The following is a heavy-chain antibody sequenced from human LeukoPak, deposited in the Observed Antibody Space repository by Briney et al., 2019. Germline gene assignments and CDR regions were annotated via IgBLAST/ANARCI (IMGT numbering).Heavy chain of an antibody. D-gene: IGHD5-12*01. J-gene: IGHJ4*02. Sequence: AETLSLTCAVYGGSFSGYQWTWIRQPPGKGLEWIGQINHSGSTNYNPSLKSRVTISVDTSKNQFSLKLSSVTAADTAVYYCARLYSGYDYWYFDYWGQGTLVTVSS. CDR2: INHSGST. CDR1: GGSFSGYQ. CDR3: ARLYSGYDYWYFDY. V-gene: IGHV4-34*01.